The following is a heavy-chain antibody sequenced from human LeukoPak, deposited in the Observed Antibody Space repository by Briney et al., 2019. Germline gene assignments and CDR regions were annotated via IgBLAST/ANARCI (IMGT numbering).Heavy chain of an antibody. Sequence: GRSLRLSCAASGFTFDDYAMHWVRQAPGKGLEWVSGISWNSGSIGYADSVKGRFTISRDNAKNSLYLQMNSLRADDMALYYCAKDLYSGSWYYFDYWGQGTMVTVSS. D-gene: IGHD6-13*01. V-gene: IGHV3-9*03. CDR1: GFTFDDYA. CDR2: ISWNSGSI. J-gene: IGHJ4*02. CDR3: AKDLYSGSWYYFDY.